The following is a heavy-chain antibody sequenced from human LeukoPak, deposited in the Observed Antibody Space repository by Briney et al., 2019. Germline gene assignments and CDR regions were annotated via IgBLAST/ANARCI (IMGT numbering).Heavy chain of an antibody. CDR2: IYSGGST. V-gene: IGHV3-53*01. D-gene: IGHD2-15*01. Sequence: GGSLRLSCAASGFGVSGVYISWVRQAPGKGLEWVSVIYSGGSTYYADSVKGRFTISRDNSKNTLYLQMNSLRAEDTAVYYCAATVVVAATGAFDIWGQGTMVTVSS. CDR1: GFGVSGVY. J-gene: IGHJ3*02. CDR3: AATVVVAATGAFDI.